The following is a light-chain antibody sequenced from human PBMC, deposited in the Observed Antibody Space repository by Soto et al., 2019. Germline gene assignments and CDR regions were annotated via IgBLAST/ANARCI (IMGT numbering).Light chain of an antibody. J-gene: IGKJ1*01. Sequence: EKVMTQSPATLSVSPGERATLSCRASQSVSSNLAWYQQKPGQAPRLLIYDASTRATGIPARFSGSGSGTEFTLSIRSLHSESLAVYYCQPYDDWPETFDQGTKVEIK. V-gene: IGKV3-15*01. CDR1: QSVSSN. CDR2: DAS. CDR3: QPYDDWPET.